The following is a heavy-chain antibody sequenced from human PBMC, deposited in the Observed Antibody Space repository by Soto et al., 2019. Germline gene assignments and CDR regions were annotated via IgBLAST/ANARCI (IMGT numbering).Heavy chain of an antibody. CDR1: GGSISSGGYS. CDR3: ARIYGAGRYGMDV. J-gene: IGHJ6*02. CDR2: IYHSGST. D-gene: IGHD3-10*01. V-gene: IGHV4-30-2*01. Sequence: QLQLQESGSGLVKPSQTLSLTCAVSGGSISSGGYSWSWIRQPPGKGLEWIGYIYHSGSTYYNPSLKSRVTMSVDRSKNQCSLKLSSVTAADTAVYYCARIYGAGRYGMDVWGQGTTVTVSS.